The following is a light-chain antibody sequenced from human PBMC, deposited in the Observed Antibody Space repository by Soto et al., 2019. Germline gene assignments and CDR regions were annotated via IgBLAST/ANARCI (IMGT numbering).Light chain of an antibody. J-gene: IGKJ1*01. CDR1: QSIGNNY. V-gene: IGKV3-20*01. CDR3: QQYAASPRT. Sequence: EIVLTQSPGTLSLSPRERATLSCRASQSIGNNYLAWYQHKPGQAPRLLIYGASNRAPGIPDRFSGSGSGTDFTLTIRRLETEDFAIYYCQQYAASPRTFGQGTQVEVK. CDR2: GAS.